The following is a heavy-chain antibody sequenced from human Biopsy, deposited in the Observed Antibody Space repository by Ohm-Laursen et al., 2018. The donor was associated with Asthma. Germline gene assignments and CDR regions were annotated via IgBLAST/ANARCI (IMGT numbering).Heavy chain of an antibody. CDR1: GGTFSSNS. Sequence: ASVKVSCKASGGTFSSNSINWVRQAPGQGLEWMGRIIPIFGPTNYAQKFQGRVTISADDSTSTAYMELSSLSSEDTALYYCARGPEYVRSSGALDYWGQGTLVTVSS. D-gene: IGHD2-2*01. CDR3: ARGPEYVRSSGALDY. CDR2: IIPIFGPT. J-gene: IGHJ4*02. V-gene: IGHV1-69*13.